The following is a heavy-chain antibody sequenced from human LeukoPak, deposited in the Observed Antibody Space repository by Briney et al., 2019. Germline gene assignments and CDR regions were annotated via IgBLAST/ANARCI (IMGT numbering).Heavy chain of an antibody. Sequence: GGSLRLSCAASGFTFSSYSMNWVRQAPGKGLEWVSSISSSSSYIYYADSVKGRFTISRDNAKNSLYLQMNSLRAEDTAVYYCARDRPARDCSSTSCYESDYYYYMDVWGKGTTVTVSS. V-gene: IGHV3-21*01. CDR3: ARDRPARDCSSTSCYESDYYYYMDV. CDR2: ISSSSSYI. J-gene: IGHJ6*03. D-gene: IGHD2-2*01. CDR1: GFTFSSYS.